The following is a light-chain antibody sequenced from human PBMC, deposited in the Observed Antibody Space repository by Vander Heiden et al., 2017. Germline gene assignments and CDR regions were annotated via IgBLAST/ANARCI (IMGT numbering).Light chain of an antibody. V-gene: IGLV1-40*01. CDR3: QSYDSSLSGSV. CDR2: VNI. CDR1: SSNIGAGYD. Sequence: QSVLTQPPSVSGAPGQRVTIPCTGSSSNIGAGYDVHWYQQLPGTAPKLLIYVNINRHSGVPDRFSGSKSGTSASLAITGLQAEDEADYYCQSYDSSLSGSVFGGGTKLTVL. J-gene: IGLJ3*02.